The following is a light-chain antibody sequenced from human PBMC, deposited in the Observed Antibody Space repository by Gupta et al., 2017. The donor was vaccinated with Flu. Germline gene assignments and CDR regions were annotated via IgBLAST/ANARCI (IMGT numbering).Light chain of an antibody. Sequence: QPALTQPASVSGSPGQSITISCTGTSSDVGNYNLVSWYQQYPGKAPKLMIYEVNKRPSGVSNRFSGSKSGNTASLTVSGLQAEDEADYFCCSHASSSTSAVVFGGGTKLTVL. CDR2: EVN. CDR1: SSDVGNYNL. J-gene: IGLJ2*01. V-gene: IGLV2-23*02. CDR3: CSHASSSTSAVV.